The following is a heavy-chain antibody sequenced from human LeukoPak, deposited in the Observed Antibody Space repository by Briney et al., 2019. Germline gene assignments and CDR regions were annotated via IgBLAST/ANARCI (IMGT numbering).Heavy chain of an antibody. Sequence: PGRSLRLSCAASGFTFRSYAMHWVRQAPGRGLEWVAAIWYDGSNKYYADSVRGRFTISRDNSKNTLYLQMNSLRAEDTAVYYCAKATSWSPIGSFDYWGQGTLVTVSS. J-gene: IGHJ4*02. V-gene: IGHV3-33*06. D-gene: IGHD2-15*01. CDR3: AKATSWSPIGSFDY. CDR1: GFTFRSYA. CDR2: IWYDGSNK.